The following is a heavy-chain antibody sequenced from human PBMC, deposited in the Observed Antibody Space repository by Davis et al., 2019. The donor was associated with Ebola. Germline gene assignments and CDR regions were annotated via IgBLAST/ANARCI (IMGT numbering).Heavy chain of an antibody. D-gene: IGHD2/OR15-2a*01. CDR3: VKDSSNIWFDI. CDR1: GFTFKRSA. J-gene: IGHJ3*02. V-gene: IGHV3-23*01. Sequence: GESLKISCEASGFTFKRSAMNWVRLAPGKGLEWVSTISATGEGTYYADSVKGRFTSSRDNSKSMVYLQARSLRAEDTAIYYCVKDSSNIWFDIWGQGTLVTVSS. CDR2: ISATGEGT.